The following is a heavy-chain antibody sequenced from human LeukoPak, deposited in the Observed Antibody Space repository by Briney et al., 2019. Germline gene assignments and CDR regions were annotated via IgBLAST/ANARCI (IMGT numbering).Heavy chain of an antibody. D-gene: IGHD6-25*01. CDR3: ARDQRRLNKNPSRAFDI. CDR1: GYTFTSYG. J-gene: IGHJ3*02. Sequence: AASVKVSCKASGYTFTSYGISWVRQAPGQGLEWMGWISAYNGNTNYAQKLQGRVTMTTDTSTSTAYMELRSLRSDDTAVYYCARDQRRLNKNPSRAFDIWGQGTMVTVSS. V-gene: IGHV1-18*01. CDR2: ISAYNGNT.